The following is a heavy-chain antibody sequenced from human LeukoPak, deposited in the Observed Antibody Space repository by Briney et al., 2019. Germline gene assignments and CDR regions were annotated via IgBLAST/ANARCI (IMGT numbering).Heavy chain of an antibody. CDR3: VKGSNLESN. CDR1: GFTFSEFA. Sequence: AGGSLRLSCAASGFTFSEFAMHWVRQAPGRGLEWVAVIWFDGSDKYYRDSVKGRFTISRDNSKNTLYLQMNSLRVDDTAVYYCVKGSNLESNWGQGTLVTVSS. D-gene: IGHD3-3*01. CDR2: IWFDGSDK. V-gene: IGHV3-33*06. J-gene: IGHJ4*02.